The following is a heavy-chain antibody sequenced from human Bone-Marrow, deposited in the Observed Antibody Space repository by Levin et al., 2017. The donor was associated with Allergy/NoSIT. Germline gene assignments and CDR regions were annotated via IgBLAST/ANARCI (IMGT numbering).Heavy chain of an antibody. Sequence: GESLKISCAASGFTFSSYAMSWVRQAPGKGLEWVSAISGSGGSTYYADSVKGRFTISRDNSKNTLYLQMNSLRAEDTAVYYCAKGCSGGSCYSKSLFIDYWGQGTLVTVSS. J-gene: IGHJ4*02. CDR1: GFTFSSYA. CDR2: ISGSGGST. V-gene: IGHV3-23*01. CDR3: AKGCSGGSCYSKSLFIDY. D-gene: IGHD2-15*01.